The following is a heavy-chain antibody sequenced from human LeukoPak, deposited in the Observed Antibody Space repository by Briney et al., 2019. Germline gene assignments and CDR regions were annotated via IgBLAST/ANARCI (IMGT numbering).Heavy chain of an antibody. D-gene: IGHD4-17*01. CDR2: ISSSGRGT. CDR1: GFTFSSYA. CDR3: AKAPRVTTSVVDY. V-gene: IGHV3-23*01. Sequence: GRSLRLSCAAAGFTFSSYAMTWVRQAPGKGLEWVSGISSSGRGTYYADSVKGRFTISRDISKNTLYLQMNSLRAEDTAVYYSAKAPRVTTSVVDYWGQGTLVTVSS. J-gene: IGHJ4*02.